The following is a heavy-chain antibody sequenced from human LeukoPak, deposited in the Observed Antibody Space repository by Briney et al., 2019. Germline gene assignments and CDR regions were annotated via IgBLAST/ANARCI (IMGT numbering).Heavy chain of an antibody. CDR2: ISGGGAST. V-gene: IGHV3-23*01. Sequence: GGSLRLSCAASGFTFSNYPMSWVRQAPGKGLEWVSAISGGGASTYYTDSVKGRFTISRDNAKNSLYLQMNSLRAEDTAVYYCARDSPGDYYDSSGYYGGALDIWGQGTMVTVSS. D-gene: IGHD3-22*01. CDR1: GFTFSNYP. J-gene: IGHJ3*02. CDR3: ARDSPGDYYDSSGYYGGALDI.